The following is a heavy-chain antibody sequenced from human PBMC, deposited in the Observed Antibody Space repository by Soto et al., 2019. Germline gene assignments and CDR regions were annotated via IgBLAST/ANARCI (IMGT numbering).Heavy chain of an antibody. V-gene: IGHV4-61*01. Sequence: PSGPPPLTCSVSGASVSGSSHYWNWIRQTPGKGLEWIGYIDSSGSTNYSPALQSRVAISVDTSKTQLSMKLSSVTAADTAIYYCARGGTSSRRAVAGYFYYGGQGTQVTVS. CDR3: ARGGTSSRRAVAGYFYY. CDR2: IDSSGST. J-gene: IGHJ1*01. CDR1: GASVSGSSHY. D-gene: IGHD1-7*01.